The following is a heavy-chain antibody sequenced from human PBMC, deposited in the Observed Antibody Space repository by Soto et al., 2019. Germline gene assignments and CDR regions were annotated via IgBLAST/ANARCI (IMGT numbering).Heavy chain of an antibody. CDR2: INPNSGGT. Sequence: ASVKVSCKASGYTFTGYYMRWVRQAPGQGLEWMGWINPNSGGTNYAQKFQGRVTMTRDTSISTAYMELSRLRSDDTAVYYCARDLGAVAGLSHWGQGTLVTVSS. CDR1: GYTFTGYY. D-gene: IGHD6-19*01. J-gene: IGHJ1*01. V-gene: IGHV1-2*02. CDR3: ARDLGAVAGLSH.